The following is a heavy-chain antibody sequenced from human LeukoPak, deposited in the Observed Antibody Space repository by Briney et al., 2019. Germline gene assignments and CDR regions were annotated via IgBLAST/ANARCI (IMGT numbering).Heavy chain of an antibody. D-gene: IGHD2/OR15-2a*01. Sequence: SETLSLTCAVYGGSFSGYCWSWIRQPPGKGLEWIGEINHSGSTNYNPSLKSRVTISVDTSKNQFSLKLSSVTAADTAVYYCARGKKLNYYFARWFDPWGQGTLVTVSS. J-gene: IGHJ5*02. CDR3: ARGKKLNYYFARWFDP. CDR1: GGSFSGYC. CDR2: INHSGST. V-gene: IGHV4-34*01.